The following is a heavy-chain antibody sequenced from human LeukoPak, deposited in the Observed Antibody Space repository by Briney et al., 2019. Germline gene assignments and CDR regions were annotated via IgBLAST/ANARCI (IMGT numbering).Heavy chain of an antibody. CDR2: IGGRGGST. CDR1: GFTFSDYY. Sequence: PGGSLRLSCAASGFTFSDYYMSWIRQAPGKGLEWVSTIGGRGGSTYYADSVKGRFTISRDNSKNTLYLQMNSLRAEDTAVYYCAKQGRDWLRDYYYYMDVWGKGTTVTISS. J-gene: IGHJ6*03. V-gene: IGHV3-23*01. D-gene: IGHD3-9*01. CDR3: AKQGRDWLRDYYYYMDV.